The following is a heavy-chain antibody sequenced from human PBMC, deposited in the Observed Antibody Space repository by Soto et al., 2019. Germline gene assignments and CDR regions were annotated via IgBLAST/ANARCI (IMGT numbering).Heavy chain of an antibody. V-gene: IGHV4-61*03. D-gene: IGHD3-22*01. CDR3: VRLLDSSWYADL. Sequence: QVQLQESGPGLVKPSETLSLTCSVSGGSVSNASFSWTWIRQAPGTGLEYIGYIFYTGVTNYNPSLCGRVTMALDTSKTHFSMKMNSMTAADTAVYYWVRLLDSSWYADLWGRGNLVTVSS. CDR2: IFYTGVT. J-gene: IGHJ2*01. CDR1: GGSVSNASFS.